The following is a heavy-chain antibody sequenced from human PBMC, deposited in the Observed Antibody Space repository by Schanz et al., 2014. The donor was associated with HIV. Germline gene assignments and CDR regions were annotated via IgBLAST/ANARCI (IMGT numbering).Heavy chain of an antibody. Sequence: QVQLVQSGAEVKKPGSSVKVSCKASGGTFSSYAISWVRQAPGQGLEWMGGIIPIFGTTNYAQKFQGRVTMTTDTSTSTAYMDLSGLRSEDTAVYYCTRAYCGADCSRFYYYGTDDWGQGTTVTVSS. CDR2: IIPIFGTT. CDR3: TRAYCGADCSRFYYYGTDD. J-gene: IGHJ6*02. V-gene: IGHV1-69*06. CDR1: GGTFSSYA. D-gene: IGHD2-21*02.